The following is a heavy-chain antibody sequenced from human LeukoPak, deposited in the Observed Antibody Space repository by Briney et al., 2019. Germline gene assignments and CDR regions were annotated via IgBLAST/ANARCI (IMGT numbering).Heavy chain of an antibody. Sequence: GGSLRLSCAASGFTFSSYAMSWVRQAPGKGLEWVSAISGSGGSTYYADSVKGMFTIARDNSKNTLYLQMNSLRAEDTAVYYCAKDFNRVTYYWGQGTLVTVSS. CDR3: AKDFNRVTYY. CDR1: GFTFSSYA. CDR2: ISGSGGST. D-gene: IGHD5-18*01. J-gene: IGHJ4*02. V-gene: IGHV3-23*01.